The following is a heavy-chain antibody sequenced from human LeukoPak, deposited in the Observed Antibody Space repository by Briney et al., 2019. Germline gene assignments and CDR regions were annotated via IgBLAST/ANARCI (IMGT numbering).Heavy chain of an antibody. D-gene: IGHD3-3*01. CDR3: ARAQGTYYDFWSGYSRLQNSYYFDY. V-gene: IGHV4-34*01. CDR1: GGSFSGYY. Sequence: PSETLSLTCAVYGGSFSGYYWSWIRQPPGKGLEWIGEINHSGSTNYNPSLKSRVTISVDTSKNQFSLKLSSVTAADTAVYYCARAQGTYYDFWSGYSRLQNSYYFDYWGQGTLVTVSS. J-gene: IGHJ4*02. CDR2: INHSGST.